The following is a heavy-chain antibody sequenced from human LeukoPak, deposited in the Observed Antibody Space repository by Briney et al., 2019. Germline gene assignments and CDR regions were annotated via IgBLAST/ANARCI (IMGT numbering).Heavy chain of an antibody. CDR1: GFTFSSHA. Sequence: GGSLRLSCAASGFTFSSHAMSWVRQAPGKGLEWVSSISGSGGSTYYADSVKGRFTISRDNSKNTLYLQMNSLRAEDTAVYYCAKDRPYYDSSGYYYPLFDYWGQGTLVTVSS. CDR3: AKDRPYYDSSGYYYPLFDY. J-gene: IGHJ4*02. V-gene: IGHV3-23*01. CDR2: ISGSGGST. D-gene: IGHD3-22*01.